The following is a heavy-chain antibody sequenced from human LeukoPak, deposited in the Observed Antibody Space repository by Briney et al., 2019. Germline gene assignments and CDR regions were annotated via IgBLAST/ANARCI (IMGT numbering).Heavy chain of an antibody. Sequence: PAETLSLTCGVSGGSISSTNWWSWLRQPPGQGLEWIGEITLTGETNYNPSLDGRVTMSLDGSRNQLSLTLTSVTAADTAIYYCSRESGGFCPFGFWGQGTLVLVPP. D-gene: IGHD1-26*01. V-gene: IGHV4-4*02. CDR2: ITLTGET. CDR1: GGSISSTNW. J-gene: IGHJ1*01. CDR3: SRESGGFCPFGF.